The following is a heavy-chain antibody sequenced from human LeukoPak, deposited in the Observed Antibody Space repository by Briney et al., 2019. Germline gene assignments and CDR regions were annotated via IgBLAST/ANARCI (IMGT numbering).Heavy chain of an antibody. D-gene: IGHD2-2*02. J-gene: IGHJ4*02. CDR2: SYHSGST. CDR3: AREGGYCSSTSCYISGSPFDY. V-gene: IGHV4-38-2*02. CDR1: GYSISSGYY. Sequence: SETLSLTCTVSGYSISSGYYWGWIRQPPGKGLEWIGSSYHSGSTYYNPSLKSRVTISVDTSKNQFSLKLSSVTAADTAVYYCAREGGYCSSTSCYISGSPFDYWGQGTLVTVSS.